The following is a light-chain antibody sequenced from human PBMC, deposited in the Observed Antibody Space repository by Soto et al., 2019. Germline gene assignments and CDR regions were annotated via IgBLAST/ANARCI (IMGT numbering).Light chain of an antibody. CDR2: GAS. V-gene: IGKV3-15*01. CDR3: QQYKNWPL. CDR1: QSVRSH. Sequence: MGMTQSPATLSVSTGEGVTLSCRASQSVRSHLAWYQQKPGQPPRLLIYGASTRATGIPARFSGSGFGTEFTLTISSLQSEDFAVYYCQQYKNWPLFGQGTRLEIK. J-gene: IGKJ5*01.